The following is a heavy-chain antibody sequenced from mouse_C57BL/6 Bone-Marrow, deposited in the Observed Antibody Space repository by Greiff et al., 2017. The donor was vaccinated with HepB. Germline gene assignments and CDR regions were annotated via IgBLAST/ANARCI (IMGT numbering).Heavy chain of an antibody. Sequence: VQLKESGAELVRPGASVKLSCTASGFNIKDDYMHWVKQRPEQGLEWIGWIDPENGDTEYASKFQGKATITADTSSNTAYLQLSSLTSEDTAVYYCTTIDDGYYSRRVVDAMDYWGQGTSVTVSS. D-gene: IGHD2-3*01. CDR2: IDPENGDT. CDR1: GFNIKDDY. V-gene: IGHV14-4*01. CDR3: TTIDDGYYSRRVVDAMDY. J-gene: IGHJ4*01.